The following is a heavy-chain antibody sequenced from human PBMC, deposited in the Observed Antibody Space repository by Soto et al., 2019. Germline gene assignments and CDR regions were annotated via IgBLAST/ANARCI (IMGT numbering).Heavy chain of an antibody. J-gene: IGHJ4*02. CDR1: GVSISNYF. Sequence: NPSETLSLTCTVSGVSISNYFCNWIRQPAGKGLEWIGRIDNSGSTNYNPSLKSRITMSADTSRNQFSLKLNSVTAADTAVYYCARGGQDFCSGPFDYGGQGARVTV. V-gene: IGHV4-4*07. CDR2: IDNSGST. D-gene: IGHD3-3*01. CDR3: ARGGQDFCSGPFDY.